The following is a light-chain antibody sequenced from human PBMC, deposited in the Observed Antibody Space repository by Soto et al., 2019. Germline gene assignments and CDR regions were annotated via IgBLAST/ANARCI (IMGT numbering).Light chain of an antibody. J-gene: IGKJ4*01. CDR3: MQSLQTPLT. V-gene: IGKV2-28*01. CDR1: QSLLHSNGYNY. CDR2: LGS. Sequence: DSVMTQSPLSLPVTPGEPASISCRSSQSLLHSNGYNYLDWYLKKPGQSPQLLIYLGSNRASGVPERFSGSGSGTDFTLKISRVEAEDVGVYYCMQSLQTPLTFGGGTKVEIK.